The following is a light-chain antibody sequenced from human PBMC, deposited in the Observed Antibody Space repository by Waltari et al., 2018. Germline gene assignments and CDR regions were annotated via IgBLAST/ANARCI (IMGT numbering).Light chain of an antibody. J-gene: IGKJ4*01. CDR1: QSINSY. CDR3: QQSYRTPLT. V-gene: IGKV1-39*01. Sequence: DIQMTQSPSSLSASIGDRVTITCRASQSINSYLNWYQQKPGKAPKVLIVAASSLQSGVPSRFSGSGSGTDFTLTISSLQPEDFATYSCQQSYRTPLTFGGWTKVEIK. CDR2: AAS.